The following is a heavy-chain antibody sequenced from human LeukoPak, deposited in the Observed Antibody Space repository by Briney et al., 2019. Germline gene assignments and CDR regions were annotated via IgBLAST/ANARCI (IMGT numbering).Heavy chain of an antibody. Sequence: GGSLRLSCAASGFTISGYSMNWVRQAPGKGLEWVSSITGAGNFINYADSVRGRFSISRDNLMKSLYLQMNSLRAEDTAVYYCAKGTMDGGQYYYDSSGGQGTLVTVSS. CDR2: ITGAGNFI. D-gene: IGHD3-22*01. J-gene: IGHJ4*02. CDR3: AKGTMDGGQYYYDSS. CDR1: GFTISGYS. V-gene: IGHV3-21*04.